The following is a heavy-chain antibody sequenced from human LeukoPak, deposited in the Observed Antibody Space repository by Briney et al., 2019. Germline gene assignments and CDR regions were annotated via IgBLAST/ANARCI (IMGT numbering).Heavy chain of an antibody. Sequence: PSETLPLTCTVSSGSISSGGYYWRWIRQHPGKGLEWIGHIYYSGSTSYNPSLKSRVTISVDTSKNHLSLKLSSVTAADTAVYYCARGGAAVPAHDYWGQGSLVTVSS. CDR3: ARGGAAVPAHDY. J-gene: IGHJ4*02. D-gene: IGHD2-21*02. CDR1: SGSISSGGYY. V-gene: IGHV4-31*03. CDR2: IYYSGST.